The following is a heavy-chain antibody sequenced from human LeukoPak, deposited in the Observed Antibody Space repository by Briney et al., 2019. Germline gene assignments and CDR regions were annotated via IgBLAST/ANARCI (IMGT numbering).Heavy chain of an antibody. Sequence: GESLKISCKGAGYSITNFWIAWVRQMPRKGLEWLVVIYPGDSDTRYSPSFQGQVTISADKTTSTAYLQWSSLKASDTAMYYCARNTYYYDSTGYQYENWGQGTLVTVSS. CDR3: ARNTYYYDSTGYQYEN. V-gene: IGHV5-51*01. CDR1: GYSITNFW. J-gene: IGHJ4*02. D-gene: IGHD3-22*01. CDR2: IYPGDSDT.